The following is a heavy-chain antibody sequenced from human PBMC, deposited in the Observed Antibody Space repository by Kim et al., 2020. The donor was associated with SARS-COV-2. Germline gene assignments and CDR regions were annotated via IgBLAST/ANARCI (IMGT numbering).Heavy chain of an antibody. D-gene: IGHD3-10*01. CDR2: INHSGST. J-gene: IGHJ6*02. Sequence: SETLSLTCAVYGGSFSGYYWSWIRQPPGEGLEWIGEINHSGSTNYNPSLKSRVTISVDTSKNQFSLKLSSVTAADTAVYYCARGRTLPYYYGSGSHRSPYYYYGMDVWGQGTTVTVSS. CDR1: GGSFSGYY. V-gene: IGHV4-34*01. CDR3: ARGRTLPYYYGSGSHRSPYYYYGMDV.